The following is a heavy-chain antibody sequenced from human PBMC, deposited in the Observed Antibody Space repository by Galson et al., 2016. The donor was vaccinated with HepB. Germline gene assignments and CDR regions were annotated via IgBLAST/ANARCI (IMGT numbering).Heavy chain of an antibody. V-gene: IGHV5-51*01. CDR3: ARRNYFGSSGYLDAVDI. D-gene: IGHD3-22*01. CDR1: GYRFTDYW. J-gene: IGHJ3*02. Sequence: QSGAEVKQPGESLKISCQGSGYRFTDYWITWVRQMPGKGLEWMGIIFPHDSETTYSPSFQGPVTISVDDSLNTAYLQWSSLKASDTAMSYCARRNYFGSSGYLDAVDIWGQGTMVIVSS. CDR2: IFPHDSET.